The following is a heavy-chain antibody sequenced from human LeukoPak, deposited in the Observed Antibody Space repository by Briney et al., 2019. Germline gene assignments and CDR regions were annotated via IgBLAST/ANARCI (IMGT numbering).Heavy chain of an antibody. J-gene: IGHJ4*02. V-gene: IGHV3-74*01. Sequence: PGGSLRLSCAASGFTFSSYWMSWVRQAPGKGLVWVSRINSDGSSTSYADSVKGRFTISRDNAKNTLYLQMNSLRAEDTAVYYCARGGIAARRNFAYWGQGTLVTVSS. CDR3: ARGGIAARRNFAY. CDR1: GFTFSSYW. CDR2: INSDGSST. D-gene: IGHD6-6*01.